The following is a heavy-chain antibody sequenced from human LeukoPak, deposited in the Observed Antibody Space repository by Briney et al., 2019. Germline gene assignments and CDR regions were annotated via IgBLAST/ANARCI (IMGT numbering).Heavy chain of an antibody. D-gene: IGHD3-9*01. CDR1: GFTFSSYW. J-gene: IGHJ4*02. Sequence: PGGSLRLSCAASGFTFSSYWMSWVRQAPGKGLEWVANIKQDGSEKYYVDSVKGRFTISRDNAKNSLYLQMNSLRAEDTAVYYCAKTYYDILTGYWGPFDYWGQGTLVTVSS. CDR3: AKTYYDILTGYWGPFDY. V-gene: IGHV3-7*01. CDR2: IKQDGSEK.